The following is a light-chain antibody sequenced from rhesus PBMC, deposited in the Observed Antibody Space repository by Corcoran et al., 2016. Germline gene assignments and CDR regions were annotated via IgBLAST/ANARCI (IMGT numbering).Light chain of an antibody. CDR1: QSVGTY. Sequence: EIVMTQSPATLSLSPGETATLSCRASQSVGTYLAWYQQKPGQAPKLLVHSTNFRDTGIPDRFRGSGSMTDFTLTISSLEPEDVGVYHWQQYKDMLWTFGQGTKVAIK. CDR3: QQYKDMLWT. V-gene: IGKV3-40*01. J-gene: IGKJ1*01. CDR2: STN.